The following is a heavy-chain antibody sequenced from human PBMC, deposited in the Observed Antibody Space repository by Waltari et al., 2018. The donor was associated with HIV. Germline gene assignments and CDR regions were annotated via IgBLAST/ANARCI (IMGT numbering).Heavy chain of an antibody. J-gene: IGHJ6*02. V-gene: IGHV4-38-2*02. D-gene: IGHD1-20*01. CDR3: ARGVAITGSTSLRYYGIDV. Sequence: QVQLQESGPGLVKPSETLSLTCTVSGDSISSAFYWGWIRPPPGKGLEWSGSVYHTGSTYYNPSLKSRVIISVDTSKNQFSLKLSSVTAADTAVYYCARGVAITGSTSLRYYGIDVWGQGTTVTVSS. CDR1: GDSISSAFY. CDR2: VYHTGST.